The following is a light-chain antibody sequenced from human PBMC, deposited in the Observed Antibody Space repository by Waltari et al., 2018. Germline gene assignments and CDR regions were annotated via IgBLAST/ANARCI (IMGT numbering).Light chain of an antibody. CDR1: QSVFSSY. CDR3: QVYGSSPLT. V-gene: IGKV3-20*01. J-gene: IGKJ4*01. CDR2: GAS. Sequence: ILLTKFPGTLSLSPGETATFSCRASQSVFSSYIGWYQQKPGQAPRLLIYGASNRATDIPDRFSGSGSGTDFTLTISRLEPEDFAVYYCQVYGSSPLTFGGGTKVEI.